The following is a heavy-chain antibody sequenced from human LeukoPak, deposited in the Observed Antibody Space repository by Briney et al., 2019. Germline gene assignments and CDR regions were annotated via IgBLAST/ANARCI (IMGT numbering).Heavy chain of an antibody. J-gene: IGHJ4*02. CDR3: ARDPSFAY. V-gene: IGHV4-59*01. CDR2: IYYSGST. CDR1: GSSISSYY. Sequence: SSETLSLTCTVSGSSISSYYWSWIRQPPGKGLEWIGYIYYSGSTNYNPSLKSRVTISVDTSKNQFSLKLSSVTAADTAVYYCARDPSFAYGGQGPLATVS.